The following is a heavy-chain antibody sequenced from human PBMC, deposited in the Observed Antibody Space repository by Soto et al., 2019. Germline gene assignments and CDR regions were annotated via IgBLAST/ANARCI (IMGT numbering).Heavy chain of an antibody. Sequence: QVQLVQSGAEVKKPGSSVKVSCKASGGTFSSYTISWVRQAPGQGLEWMGRIIPILGIANYAQKFQGRVTITADKSTSTAYMELSSLISEDTAVYYCAREEIHRYFDYWGQGTLVTVSS. V-gene: IGHV1-69*08. J-gene: IGHJ4*02. CDR2: IIPILGIA. CDR1: GGTFSSYT. CDR3: AREEIHRYFDY.